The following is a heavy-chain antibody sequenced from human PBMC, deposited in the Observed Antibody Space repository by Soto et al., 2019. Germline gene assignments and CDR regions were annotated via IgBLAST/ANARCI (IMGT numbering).Heavy chain of an antibody. CDR1: GYSFTSYW. J-gene: IGHJ5*02. Sequence: GGSLKISCKGSGYSFTSYWISWARQMPGKGLEWMGRIDPSDSYTNYSPSFQGHVTISADKSISTAYLQWSSLKASDTAMYYCARLTYYDILTGYHNWFDPWGQGTLVTVSS. CDR3: ARLTYYDILTGYHNWFDP. D-gene: IGHD3-9*01. CDR2: IDPSDSYT. V-gene: IGHV5-10-1*01.